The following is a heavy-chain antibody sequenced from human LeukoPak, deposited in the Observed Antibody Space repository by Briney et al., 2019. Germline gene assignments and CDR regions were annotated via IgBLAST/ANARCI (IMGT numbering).Heavy chain of an antibody. Sequence: GGSLRLSCAASGFTFSDYYMSWIRQAPGKGLEWVSYISSSGSNIYYADSVKGRFTISRDNAQNSLYLQMNSLRAEDTAVYYCARGPSHSSCYYYYFDYWGQGTLVTVSS. J-gene: IGHJ4*02. V-gene: IGHV3-11*04. CDR2: ISSSGSNI. CDR3: ARGPSHSSCYYYYFDY. D-gene: IGHD3-22*01. CDR1: GFTFSDYY.